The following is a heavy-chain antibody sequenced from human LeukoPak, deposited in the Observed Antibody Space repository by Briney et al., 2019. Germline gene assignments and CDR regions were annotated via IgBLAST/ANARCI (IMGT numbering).Heavy chain of an antibody. CDR2: IRYDGSNK. D-gene: IGHD3-10*01. V-gene: IGHV3-30*02. Sequence: GGSLRLSCAASGFTFSSYGMHWVRQAPGKGLEWVAFIRYDGSNKYYADSVKGRFTISRDNSKSTLYLQMNSLRAEDTAVYYCAKDPGGWFGELSYWGQGTLVTVSS. CDR1: GFTFSSYG. CDR3: AKDPGGWFGELSY. J-gene: IGHJ4*02.